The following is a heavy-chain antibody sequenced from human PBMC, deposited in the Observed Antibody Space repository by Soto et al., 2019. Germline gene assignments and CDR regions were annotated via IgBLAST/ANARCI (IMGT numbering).Heavy chain of an antibody. CDR3: ARTFYGAGSYTFDY. J-gene: IGHJ4*02. CDR2: IYYSGST. CDR1: GGSISSGGYY. V-gene: IGHV4-31*03. D-gene: IGHD3-10*01. Sequence: QVQLQESGPGLVKPSQTLSLTCTVSGGSISSGGYYWSWIRQHPGKGLEWIGYIYYSGSTYYNPSLKRRVTISVDTSKNQFSLKLSSVTAADTAVYYCARTFYGAGSYTFDYWGQGTLVTVSS.